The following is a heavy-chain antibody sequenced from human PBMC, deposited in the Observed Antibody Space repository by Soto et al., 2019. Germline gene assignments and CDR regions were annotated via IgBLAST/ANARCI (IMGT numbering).Heavy chain of an antibody. D-gene: IGHD5-12*01. J-gene: IGHJ4*02. Sequence: GASVKVSCKASGSTFTSYYMHWVRQAPGQGLEWMGIINPSGGSTSYAQKFQGRVTMTRDTSTSTVYMELSSLRSEDTAVYYCAREGLVLEAGYNFVFGYWGQGTLVTVSS. CDR3: AREGLVLEAGYNFVFGY. V-gene: IGHV1-46*01. CDR2: INPSGGST. CDR1: GSTFTSYY.